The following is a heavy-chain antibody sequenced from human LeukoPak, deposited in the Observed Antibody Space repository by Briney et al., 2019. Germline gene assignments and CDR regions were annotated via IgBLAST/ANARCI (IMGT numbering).Heavy chain of an antibody. Sequence: GGSLRLSCAASGFTFSSYSMTWVRQAPGKGLEWVSSISSSSSYIYYADSVKGRFTISRDNAKNSLYLQMNSLRAEDTAVYYCARGAHGSGTHRWFDPWGQGTLVTVSS. CDR3: ARGAHGSGTHRWFDP. J-gene: IGHJ5*02. CDR2: ISSSSSYI. CDR1: GFTFSSYS. V-gene: IGHV3-21*01. D-gene: IGHD3-10*01.